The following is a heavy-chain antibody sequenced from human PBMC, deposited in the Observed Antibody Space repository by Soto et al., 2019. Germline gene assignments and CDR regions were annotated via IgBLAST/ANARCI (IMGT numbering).Heavy chain of an antibody. D-gene: IGHD3-10*01. CDR2: IYYSGST. CDR1: GGSISSYY. CDR3: ARGFFGELLSGYYYYYGMDV. J-gene: IGHJ6*02. Sequence: SETLSLTCTVSGGSISSYYWSWIRQPPGKGLEWIGYIYYSGSTNYNPSLKSRVTISVDTSKNQFSLKLSSVTAADTAVYYCARGFFGELLSGYYYYYGMDVWGQGTTVTVSS. V-gene: IGHV4-59*01.